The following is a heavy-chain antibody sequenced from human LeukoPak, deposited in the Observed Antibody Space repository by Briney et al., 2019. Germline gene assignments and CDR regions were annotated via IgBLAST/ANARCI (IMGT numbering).Heavy chain of an antibody. J-gene: IGHJ5*02. CDR3: ARDVHGDYGSGWFDP. V-gene: IGHV1-69*05. Sequence: SVKVSCKTSGGTFNNSAISWVRQAPGQGLEWLGGIMPLFGTAGYAQKFQGRVTITKDESTRTVYLELTSLISDDTAVYYCARDVHGDYGSGWFDPWGQGTLVSVSS. CDR1: GGTFNNSA. D-gene: IGHD4-17*01. CDR2: IMPLFGTA.